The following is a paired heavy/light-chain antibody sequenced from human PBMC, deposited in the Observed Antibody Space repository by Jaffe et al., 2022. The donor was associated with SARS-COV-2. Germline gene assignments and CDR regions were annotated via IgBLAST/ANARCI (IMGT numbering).Light chain of an antibody. V-gene: IGKV2-28*01. CDR2: LGS. CDR1: QSLLHSNGYNY. Sequence: DIVMTQSPLSLPVTPGEPASISCRSSQSLLHSNGYNYLDWYLQKPGQSPQLLIYLGSNRASGVPDRFSGSGSGTDFTLKISRVEAEDVGVYYCMQALQTPPWTFGQGTKVEIK. J-gene: IGKJ1*01. CDR3: MQALQTPPWT.
Heavy chain of an antibody. CDR3: ARVDGYNSRAWDYYYGMDV. CDR2: IYTSGST. D-gene: IGHD5-12*01. V-gene: IGHV4-61*02. Sequence: QVQLQESGPGLVKPSQTLSLTCTVSGGSISSGSYYWSWIRQPAGKGLEWIGRIYTSGSTNYNPSLKSRVTISVDTSKNQFSLKLSSVTAADTAVYYCARVDGYNSRAWDYYYGMDVWGQGTTVTVSS. J-gene: IGHJ6*02. CDR1: GGSISSGSYY.